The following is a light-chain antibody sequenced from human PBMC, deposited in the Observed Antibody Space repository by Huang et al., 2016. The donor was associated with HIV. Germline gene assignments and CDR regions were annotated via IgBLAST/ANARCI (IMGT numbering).Light chain of an antibody. CDR3: QQRSNWPA. Sequence: EIVLTQSPATLSLSPGERATLSCRASQSVSTCLAWYQQKPGQAPRLLTYDAANRATGIPARFSGSGSGTVFTLTISSLEPEDFAVYYCQQRSNWPAFGGGTKVEIK. V-gene: IGKV3-11*01. CDR2: DAA. J-gene: IGKJ4*01. CDR1: QSVSTC.